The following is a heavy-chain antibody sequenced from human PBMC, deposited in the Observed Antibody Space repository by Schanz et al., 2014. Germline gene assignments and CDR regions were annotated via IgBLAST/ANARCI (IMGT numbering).Heavy chain of an antibody. J-gene: IGHJ4*02. CDR3: MSRSFDWLFSPRDY. Sequence: QVQLVESGGGVVQPGRSLRLSCAASGFTFSGYGMHWVRQAPGKGLEWVAIISYDGRHKNYADSVKGRFTISRDNSKNTLHLQMNSLRVEDTALYYCMSRSFDWLFSPRDYWGQGTLVVVSA. V-gene: IGHV3-30*03. D-gene: IGHD3-9*01. CDR2: ISYDGRHK. CDR1: GFTFSGYG.